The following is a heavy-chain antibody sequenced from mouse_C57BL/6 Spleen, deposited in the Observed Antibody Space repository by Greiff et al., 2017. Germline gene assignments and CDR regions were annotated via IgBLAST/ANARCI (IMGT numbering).Heavy chain of an antibody. Sequence: QVQLQQPGAELVKPGASVKMSCKASGYTFTSYWITWVKQRPGQGLEWIGDIYPGSGSTNYNEKFKSKATLTVDTSSTTAYMQLSSLTSEDSAVYYCARYYGSLVRYFDVWGTGTTVTVSS. CDR3: ARYYGSLVRYFDV. J-gene: IGHJ1*03. V-gene: IGHV1-55*01. CDR1: GYTFTSYW. CDR2: IYPGSGST. D-gene: IGHD1-1*01.